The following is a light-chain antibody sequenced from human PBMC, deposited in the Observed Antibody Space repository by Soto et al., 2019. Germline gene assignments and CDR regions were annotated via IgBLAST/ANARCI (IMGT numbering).Light chain of an antibody. J-gene: IGKJ3*01. CDR2: DAS. CDR3: LQRGNWPAT. Sequence: ETLLTQSPATLSLPPGERATPSCRASLSGNNFLAGYQLKPGQATRLLIYDASYMATGMPARISSSGSGTDFSRTSSSLEPEDSAVYYCLQRGNWPATFGPGTQVDV. V-gene: IGKV3-11*01. CDR1: LSGNNF.